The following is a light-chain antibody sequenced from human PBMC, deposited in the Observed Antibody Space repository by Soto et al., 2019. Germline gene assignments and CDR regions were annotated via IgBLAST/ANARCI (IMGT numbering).Light chain of an antibody. CDR3: QQYYDWYS. V-gene: IGKV3-15*01. CDR1: QSVNNR. CDR2: GAS. J-gene: IGKJ2*03. Sequence: VVLTQSPATLSVSPGDRATLSCRASQSVNNRLAWYQQKPGQAPRLLIYGASTRATGIPARFSGSGSGTEFPLPISSLRSEDFAVYYCQQYYDWYSFGQGTKLDI.